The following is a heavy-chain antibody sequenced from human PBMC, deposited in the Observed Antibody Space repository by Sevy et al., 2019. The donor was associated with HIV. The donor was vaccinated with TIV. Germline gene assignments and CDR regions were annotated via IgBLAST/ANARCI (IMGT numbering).Heavy chain of an antibody. V-gene: IGHV3-30-3*01. CDR3: LRETTMRPRRAFDF. CDR1: GFTFSSYP. J-gene: IGHJ3*01. D-gene: IGHD3-10*01. CDR2: ISFDGTYK. Sequence: GGSLRLSCAASGFTFSSYPMHWVRQAPGKGLEWVSFISFDGTYKYYAHSVKGRFTITRDNSKNTLFLQMNSLRAEDTAFSYCLRETTMRPRRAFDFWGQGTMVTVSS.